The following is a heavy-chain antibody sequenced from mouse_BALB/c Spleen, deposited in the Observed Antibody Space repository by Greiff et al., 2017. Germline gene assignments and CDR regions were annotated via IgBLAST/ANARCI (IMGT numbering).Heavy chain of an antibody. CDR3: ARWVIYYGKYYAMDY. Sequence: EVQLVESGGGLVQPGGSRKLSCAASGFTFSDYGMAWVRQAPGKGPEWVAFISNLAYSIYYADTVTGRFTISRDHPKNTLFLQMTSLRSEDTAMDYCARWVIYYGKYYAMDYWGQGTSVTVSS. CDR2: ISNLAYSI. D-gene: IGHD2-1*01. CDR1: GFTFSDYG. V-gene: IGHV5-15*01. J-gene: IGHJ4*01.